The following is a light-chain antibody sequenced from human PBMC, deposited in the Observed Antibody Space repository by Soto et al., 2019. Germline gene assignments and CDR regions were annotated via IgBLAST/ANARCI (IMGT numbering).Light chain of an antibody. CDR2: DNN. V-gene: IGLV1-51*01. CDR3: ETWDSSLSAVV. Sequence: QSALTQPPSVSAAPGQKVTISCSGSSSNIGNNYVSWYQQLPGTAPKLLIYDNNKRPSGIPDRFSGSKSGTSATLGITGLQTGDEADYYCETWDSSLSAVVFGGGTQLTVL. CDR1: SSNIGNNY. J-gene: IGLJ2*01.